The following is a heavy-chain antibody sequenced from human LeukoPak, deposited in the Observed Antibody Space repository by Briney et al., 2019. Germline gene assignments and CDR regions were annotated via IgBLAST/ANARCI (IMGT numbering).Heavy chain of an antibody. CDR1: GFTVSSNY. CDR2: IYSGGST. J-gene: IGHJ4*02. V-gene: IGHV3-66*01. Sequence: GGSLRLSCAASGFTVSSNYMSWVRQAPGKGLEWVSVIYSGGSTYYADSVKGRFTISRDNSKNTLYLQMNSLRAEDTAVYYCASGMVESLFDYWGQGTLVTVSS. CDR3: ASGMVESLFDY. D-gene: IGHD2-15*01.